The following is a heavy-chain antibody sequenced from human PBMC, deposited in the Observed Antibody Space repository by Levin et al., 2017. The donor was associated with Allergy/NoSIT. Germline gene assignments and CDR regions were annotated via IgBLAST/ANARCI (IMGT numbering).Heavy chain of an antibody. CDR2: VYPGDSDT. J-gene: IGHJ5*02. V-gene: IGHV5-51*01. CDR3: THGTNAGWFAP. Sequence: KVSCKTSGYNFRSHWIAWVRQKPGKGLEWMGIVYPGDSDTKYSPSFQGQVTMSVDRSTSTVYLHWSSLKTSDTATYFCTHGTNAGWFAPWGQGTPVTVS. CDR1: GYNFRSHW. D-gene: IGHD1-1*01.